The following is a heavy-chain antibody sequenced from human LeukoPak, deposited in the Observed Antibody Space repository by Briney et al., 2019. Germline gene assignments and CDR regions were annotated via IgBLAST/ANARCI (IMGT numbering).Heavy chain of an antibody. V-gene: IGHV3-21*01. Sequence: GGSLRLSCAASGFTFSSYSMNWVRQAPGKGLEWVSSISSSCSYIYYADSVKGRFTISRDNAKNSLFLQMNSLRAEDTAVYYCARVKDTAMGEIDYWGQGTLVTVSS. CDR3: ARVKDTAMGEIDY. D-gene: IGHD5-18*01. CDR2: ISSSCSYI. CDR1: GFTFSSYS. J-gene: IGHJ4*02.